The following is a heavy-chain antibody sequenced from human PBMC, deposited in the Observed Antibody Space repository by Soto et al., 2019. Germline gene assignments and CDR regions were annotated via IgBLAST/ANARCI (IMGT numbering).Heavy chain of an antibody. CDR3: AKVRFRSLSSGWSGVPKYYFDY. Sequence: GGSLRLSCAASGFTFSSYGMHWVRQAPGKGLEWVAVISYDGSNKYYADSVKGRFTISRDNSKNTLYLQMNSLRAEDTAVYYCAKVRFRSLSSGWSGVPKYYFDYWGQGTLVTVSS. J-gene: IGHJ4*02. D-gene: IGHD6-19*01. V-gene: IGHV3-30*18. CDR1: GFTFSSYG. CDR2: ISYDGSNK.